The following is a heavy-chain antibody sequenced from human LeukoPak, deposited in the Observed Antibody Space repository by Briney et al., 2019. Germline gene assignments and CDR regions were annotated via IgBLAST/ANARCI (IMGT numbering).Heavy chain of an antibody. V-gene: IGHV4-30-2*01. CDR1: GGSISSGGYY. D-gene: IGHD6-19*01. Sequence: PSETLSLTCTVSGGSISSGGYYWSWIRQPPGKGLEWIGYIYHSGSTYYNPSLKSRVTISVDRSKNQFSLKLSSVTAADTAVYYCTPQPRRSYTSGWYLFDYWGQGTLVTVSS. J-gene: IGHJ4*02. CDR3: TPQPRRSYTSGWYLFDY. CDR2: IYHSGST.